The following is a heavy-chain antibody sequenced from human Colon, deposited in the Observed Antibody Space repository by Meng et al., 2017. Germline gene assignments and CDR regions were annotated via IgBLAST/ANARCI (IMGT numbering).Heavy chain of an antibody. D-gene: IGHD4-11*01. CDR3: AKDRIEGSTGIDY. V-gene: IGHV3-21*01. CDR2: ISSSSGYI. CDR1: GFTYSSNA. J-gene: IGHJ4*02. Sequence: EVQLVESGGGLVKPGESLRLSCAASGFTYSSNAMNWVRQAPGKGLEWVSSISSSSGYIYYADSVKGRFTISRDNAKNSLYLEMNSLRAEDTAVYYCAKDRIEGSTGIDYWGQETLVTVSS.